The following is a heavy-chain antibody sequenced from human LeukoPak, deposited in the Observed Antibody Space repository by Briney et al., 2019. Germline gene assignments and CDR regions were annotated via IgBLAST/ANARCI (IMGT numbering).Heavy chain of an antibody. Sequence: GASVKVSCKASGYTFTSYGISWVRQAPGQGPEWMGGIIPIFGTANYAQKFQGRVTITADESTSTAYMELSSLRSEDTAVYYCARDRDPVTARGPSNWFDPWGQGTLVTVSS. V-gene: IGHV1-69*13. CDR2: IIPIFGTA. CDR1: GYTFTSYG. D-gene: IGHD3-10*01. J-gene: IGHJ5*02. CDR3: ARDRDPVTARGPSNWFDP.